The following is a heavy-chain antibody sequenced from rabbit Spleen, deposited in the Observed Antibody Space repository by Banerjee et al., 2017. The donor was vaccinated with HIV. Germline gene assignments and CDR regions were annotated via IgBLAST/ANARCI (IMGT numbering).Heavy chain of an antibody. CDR2: IDTNDGDT. D-gene: IGHD8-1*01. V-gene: IGHV1S45*01. J-gene: IGHJ6*01. CDR1: GFSFSSNW. Sequence: LEESGGDLVKPGGTLTLTCTVSGFSFSSNWICWVRQAPGKGLEWIACIDTNDGDTDYANWPKGRFTISKTSSTTVTLQMTSLTAADTATYFCARDAGTSFSSYGMDLWGPGTLVTVS. CDR3: ARDAGTSFSSYGMDL.